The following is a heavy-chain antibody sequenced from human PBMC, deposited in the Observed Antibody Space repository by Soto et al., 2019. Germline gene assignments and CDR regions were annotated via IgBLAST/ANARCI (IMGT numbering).Heavy chain of an antibody. CDR2: IYYSGNT. Sequence: SETLSLTCSVSGGSISSYYWSWIRQPPGKRLEWIGYIYYSGNTDYKSSLKSRVTISVDTAKNQFSLKLSSVTAADTAVYYCARILAAPPSYYYYMDVWGKGTTVTVSS. V-gene: IGHV4-59*08. J-gene: IGHJ6*03. D-gene: IGHD6-6*01. CDR1: GGSISSYY. CDR3: ARILAAPPSYYYYMDV.